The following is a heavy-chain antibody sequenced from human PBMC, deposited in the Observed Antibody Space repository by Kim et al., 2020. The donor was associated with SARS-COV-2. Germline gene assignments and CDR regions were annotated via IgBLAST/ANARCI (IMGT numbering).Heavy chain of an antibody. D-gene: IGHD2-2*02. CDR1: GYSFTSYW. CDR3: ARSNKYQLLYRRPYYYYGMDV. V-gene: IGHV5-51*01. J-gene: IGHJ6*02. Sequence: GESLKISCKGSGYSFTSYWIGWVRQMPGKGLEWMGIIYPGDSDTRYSPSFQGQVTIPADKSISTAYLQWSSLKASDTAMYYCARSNKYQLLYRRPYYYYGMDVWGQGTTVTVSS. CDR2: IYPGDSDT.